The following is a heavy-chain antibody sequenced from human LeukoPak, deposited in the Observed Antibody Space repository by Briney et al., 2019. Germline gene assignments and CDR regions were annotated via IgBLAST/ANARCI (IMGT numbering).Heavy chain of an antibody. CDR1: GGSISSYY. J-gene: IGHJ4*02. CDR3: ARGSRYFDWLQQGFFDY. Sequence: SETLSLTCTVSGGSISSYYWSWIRQPPGKGLEWIGYIYYSGSTNYNPSLKSRVTISVDTSKNQFSLKLSSVTAADTAVYYCARGSRYFDWLQQGFFDYWGQGTLVTVSS. CDR2: IYYSGST. D-gene: IGHD3-9*01. V-gene: IGHV4-59*01.